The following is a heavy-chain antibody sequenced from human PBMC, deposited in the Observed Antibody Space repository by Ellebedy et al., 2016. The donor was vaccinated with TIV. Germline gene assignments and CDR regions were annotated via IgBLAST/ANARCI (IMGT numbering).Heavy chain of an antibody. D-gene: IGHD3-16*01. CDR1: GFTFSSYS. V-gene: IGHV3-64*01. CDR3: VRVGAGYDY. J-gene: IGHJ4*02. Sequence: ESLKISCAASGFTFSSYSMHWIRQAPGKGLEYVSAINGNGDRTYYANSVKGRFTISRDNSKNTLHLQMGSLRAEGVTVYYCVRVGAGYDYWGQGTLVTVSS. CDR2: INGNGDRT.